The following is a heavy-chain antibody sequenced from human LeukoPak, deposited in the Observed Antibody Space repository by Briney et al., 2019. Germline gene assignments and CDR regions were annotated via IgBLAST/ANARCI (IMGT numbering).Heavy chain of an antibody. J-gene: IGHJ4*02. CDR3: ARVNPHYDFWSGPDY. V-gene: IGHV1-69*13. Sequence: GASVKVSCKASGGTFSSYAISWVRQAPGQGLEWMGGIIPIFGTANYAQKFQGRVTITADESTSTAYMELSSLRSEDTAVYYCARVNPHYDFWSGPDYWGQGTLVTVSS. CDR1: GGTFSSYA. D-gene: IGHD3-3*01. CDR2: IIPIFGTA.